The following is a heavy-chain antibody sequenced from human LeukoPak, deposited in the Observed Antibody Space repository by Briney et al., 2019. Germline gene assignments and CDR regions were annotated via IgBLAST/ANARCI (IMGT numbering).Heavy chain of an antibody. V-gene: IGHV3-7*01. CDR3: ARIGYSSSSFDY. CDR2: IKQDGSVK. D-gene: IGHD6-6*01. J-gene: IGHJ4*02. Sequence: GGSLRLSCGASGFIFSHYWMSWVRQAPGKGLEWVANIKQDGSVKYYVDSLKGRFTISRDNARNSVYLQMNSLRAEDTAVYYRARIGYSSSSFDYWGQGTLVTVSS. CDR1: GFIFSHYW.